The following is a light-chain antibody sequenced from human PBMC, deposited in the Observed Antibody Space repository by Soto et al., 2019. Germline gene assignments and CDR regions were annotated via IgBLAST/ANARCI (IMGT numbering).Light chain of an antibody. Sequence: QSVLTQPPSVSAAPGQKVTISCSGSNSNIGNNYISWFQQLPGTAPKLLIYDNNKRPSGIPDRFSASKSGTSATLGITGLQTGDEADYYCGTWDTSLSAGVFGTGTKVTVL. CDR2: DNN. CDR1: NSNIGNNY. CDR3: GTWDTSLSAGV. V-gene: IGLV1-51*01. J-gene: IGLJ1*01.